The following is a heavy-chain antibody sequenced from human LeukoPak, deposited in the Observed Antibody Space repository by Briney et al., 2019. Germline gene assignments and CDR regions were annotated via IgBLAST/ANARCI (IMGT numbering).Heavy chain of an antibody. CDR1: GGSFSGYY. J-gene: IGHJ6*03. D-gene: IGHD2-2*01. V-gene: IGHV4-59*08. CDR2: IYHSGST. CDR3: ASCSSTSCYADYYYYMDV. Sequence: SETLSLTCAVYGGSFSGYYWSWIRQPPGKGLEWIGSIYHSGSTNYNPSLKSRVTISVDTSKNQFSPKLSSVTAADTAVYYCASCSSTSCYADYYYYMDVWGKGTTVTISS.